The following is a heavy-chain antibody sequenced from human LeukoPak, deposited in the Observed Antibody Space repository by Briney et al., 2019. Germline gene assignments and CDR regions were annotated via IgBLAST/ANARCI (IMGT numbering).Heavy chain of an antibody. CDR2: INHSGST. CDR1: GGSFSGYY. J-gene: IGHJ6*03. D-gene: IGHD3-10*01. CDR3: ARASLGGPYYYGSGSYYYYYYYMDV. V-gene: IGHV4-34*01. Sequence: RASETLSLTCAVYGGSFSGYYWSWIRQPPGKGLEWVGEINHSGSTNYNPSLKSRVTISVDTSKNQFSLKLSSVAAADTAVYYCARASLGGPYYYGSGSYYYYYYYMDVWGKGTTVTVSS.